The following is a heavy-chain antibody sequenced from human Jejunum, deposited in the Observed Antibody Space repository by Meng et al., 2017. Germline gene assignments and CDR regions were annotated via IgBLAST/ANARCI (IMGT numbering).Heavy chain of an antibody. CDR3: ASHQRGFDIDTAPN. D-gene: IGHD2-2*01. CDR2: IMPDSGYS. V-gene: IGHV1-2*06. CDR1: GDTFGGYY. J-gene: IGHJ4*02. Sequence: QLLLVRSGGVGTKPGASVKVSCQAFGDTFGGYYVNWVRQAPGQGLEYMGRIMPDSGYSTYVQRFQDRVTMTTDTSISTVYMELSRLTSDDTAVYYCASHQRGFDIDTAPNWGQGTLVTVSS.